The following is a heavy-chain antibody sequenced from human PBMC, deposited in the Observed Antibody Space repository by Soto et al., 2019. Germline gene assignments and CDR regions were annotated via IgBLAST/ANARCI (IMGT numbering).Heavy chain of an antibody. J-gene: IGHJ6*02. CDR2: IDWDDDK. CDR1: GFSLSTSGMC. V-gene: IGHV2-70*11. D-gene: IGHD2-2*01. Sequence: SGPTLVNPTQTLTLTCTFSGFSLSTSGMCVSWIRQPPGKALEWLARIDWDDDKYYSTSLKTRLTISKDTSKNQVVLTMTNMDPVDTATYYCARIPSYCVSTSCYEDGMDVWGQGTTVTVSS. CDR3: ARIPSYCVSTSCYEDGMDV.